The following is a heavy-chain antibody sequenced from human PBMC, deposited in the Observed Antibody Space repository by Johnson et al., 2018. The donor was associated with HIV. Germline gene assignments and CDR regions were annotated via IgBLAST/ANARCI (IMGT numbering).Heavy chain of an antibody. V-gene: IGHV3-48*01. J-gene: IGHJ3*02. D-gene: IGHD3-22*01. Sequence: VQLVESGGGLVQPGGSLRLSCAASGFTFSSYAMHWVRQAPGKGLEWVSYISSSGSTIYYAASVKGRFTISRDNAKNSLSLQMNSLRAGDTAMYYCARDDYYDTSNHLDIWGQGTMVTVSS. CDR3: ARDDYYDTSNHLDI. CDR2: ISSSGSTI. CDR1: GFTFSSYA.